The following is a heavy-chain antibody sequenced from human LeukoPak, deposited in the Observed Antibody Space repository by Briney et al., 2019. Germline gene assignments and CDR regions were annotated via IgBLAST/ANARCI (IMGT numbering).Heavy chain of an antibody. CDR1: GFTVSSNY. CDR3: ARDWSDSSGYSWFDP. V-gene: IGHV3-66*01. Sequence: GGSLRLSCAASGFTVSSNYMSWVRQAPGKGLEWVSVIYSGGSTYYADSVKGRFTISRDNSKNTLYLQMNSLRAEDTAVYYCARDWSDSSGYSWFDPWGQGTLVTVSS. D-gene: IGHD3-22*01. J-gene: IGHJ5*02. CDR2: IYSGGST.